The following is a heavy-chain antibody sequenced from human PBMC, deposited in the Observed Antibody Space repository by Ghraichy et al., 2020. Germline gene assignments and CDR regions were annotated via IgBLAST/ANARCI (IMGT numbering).Heavy chain of an antibody. CDR3: ARRSAVAGWFDP. J-gene: IGHJ5*02. Sequence: SETLSLTCTVSGGSISSSSFYWGWIRQPPGKGLEWIGSISYSGSTSYNPSLRSRVTISVDTPSKNQFSLKLSSVTAADTAVYYCARRSAVAGWFDPWGQGALVTVSS. V-gene: IGHV4-39*01. CDR2: ISYSGST. CDR1: GGSISSSSFY. D-gene: IGHD6-19*01.